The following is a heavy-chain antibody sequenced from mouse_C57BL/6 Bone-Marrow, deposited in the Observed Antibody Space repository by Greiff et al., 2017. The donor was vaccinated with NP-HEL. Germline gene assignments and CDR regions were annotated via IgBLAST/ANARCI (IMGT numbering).Heavy chain of an antibody. V-gene: IGHV1-12*01. CDR2: IYPGNGDT. D-gene: IGHD1-1*01. CDR3: ARSYYYGSSYEEIFFYYAMDY. CDR1: GYTFTSYN. J-gene: IGHJ4*01. Sequence: QVQLKQSGAELVRPGASVKMSCKASGYTFTSYNMHWVKQTPRQGLEWIGAIYPGNGDTSYNQKFKGKATLTVDKSSSTAYMQLSSLTSEDSAVYFCARSYYYGSSYEEIFFYYAMDYWGQGTSVTVSS.